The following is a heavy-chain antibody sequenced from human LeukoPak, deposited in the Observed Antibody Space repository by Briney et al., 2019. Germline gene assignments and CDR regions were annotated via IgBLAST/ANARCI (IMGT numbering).Heavy chain of an antibody. CDR1: GFTFSSYE. D-gene: IGHD3-16*01. J-gene: IGHJ6*03. V-gene: IGHV3-48*01. CDR3: AREGGLYYYSYYYMDV. CDR2: ISSSSSTI. Sequence: HPGGSLRLSCAASGFTFSSYEMNRVRQAPGKGLEWVSYISSSSSTIYYADSVKGRFTISRDNAKNSLYLQMNSLRAEDTALYYCAREGGLYYYSYYYMDVWGKGTTVTVSS.